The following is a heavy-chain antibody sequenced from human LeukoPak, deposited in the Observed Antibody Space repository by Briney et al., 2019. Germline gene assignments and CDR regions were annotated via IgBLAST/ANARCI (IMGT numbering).Heavy chain of an antibody. Sequence: GGSLRLSCAASGFTFSSYAMHWVRQAPGKGLEWVAVISYDGSDKYYADSVKGRSTISRDNSKNTLYLQMNSLRAEDTAVYSCAGGGNYYDTGGYYYEYFDYWGQGTLVTVSS. CDR3: AGGGNYYDTGGYYYEYFDY. CDR2: ISYDGSDK. V-gene: IGHV3-30-3*01. J-gene: IGHJ4*02. D-gene: IGHD3-22*01. CDR1: GFTFSSYA.